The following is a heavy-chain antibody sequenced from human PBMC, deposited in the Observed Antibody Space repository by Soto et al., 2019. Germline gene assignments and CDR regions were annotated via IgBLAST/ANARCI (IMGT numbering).Heavy chain of an antibody. CDR2: ISGSDGKT. V-gene: IGHV3-23*01. CDR3: ERWSYLDY. Sequence: PRGSLRISCASSGFSFGIYALSWVRQAPGKGLERVSTISGSDGKTFYADSVKGRFSISRDTSQNTLYLQMNSLRADDTAIYYCERWSYLDYWGQGTRVTVSS. D-gene: IGHD3-3*01. CDR1: GFSFGIYA. J-gene: IGHJ4*02.